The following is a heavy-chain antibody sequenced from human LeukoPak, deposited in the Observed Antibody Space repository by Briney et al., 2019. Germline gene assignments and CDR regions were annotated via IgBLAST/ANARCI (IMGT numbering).Heavy chain of an antibody. V-gene: IGHV3-30*04. CDR2: ISYDGSNK. J-gene: IGHJ4*02. Sequence: GGSLRLSCAASGFTFSSYAMHWVRQAPGKGLEWVAVISYDGSNKYYADSVKGRFTISRDNSKNTLYVQINSLRAEDTAVYYCARPLDPGNYYDSSGSFVYWGQGTLATVSS. CDR3: ARPLDPGNYYDSSGSFVY. D-gene: IGHD3-22*01. CDR1: GFTFSSYA.